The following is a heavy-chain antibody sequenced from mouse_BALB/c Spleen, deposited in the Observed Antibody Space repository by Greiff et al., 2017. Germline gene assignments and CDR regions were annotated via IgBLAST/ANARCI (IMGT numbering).Heavy chain of an antibody. J-gene: IGHJ1*01. CDR3: ARDITTVVGYFDV. V-gene: IGHV5-6-3*01. CDR2: INSNGGST. Sequence: EVKVVESGGGLVQPGGSLKLSCAASGFTFSSYGMSWVRQTPDKRLELVATINSNGGSTYYPDSVKGRFTISRDNAKNTLYLQMSSLKSEDTAMYYCARDITTVVGYFDVWGAGTTVTVSS. D-gene: IGHD1-1*01. CDR1: GFTFSSYG.